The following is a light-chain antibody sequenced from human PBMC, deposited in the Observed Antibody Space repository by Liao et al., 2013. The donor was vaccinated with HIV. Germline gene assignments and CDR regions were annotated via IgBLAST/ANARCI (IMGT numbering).Light chain of an antibody. CDR2: EDT. Sequence: SYELTQPPSVSVSPGQTASVTCSGDKLGDQYVSWYQQRPGQSPILVIYEDTKRPSGTPERISGSNSGNTATLTISEIQAMDEADYYCQAWDSDTSWGFGAGTRVTVL. V-gene: IGLV3-1*01. CDR1: KLGDQY. J-gene: IGLJ1*01. CDR3: QAWDSDTSWG.